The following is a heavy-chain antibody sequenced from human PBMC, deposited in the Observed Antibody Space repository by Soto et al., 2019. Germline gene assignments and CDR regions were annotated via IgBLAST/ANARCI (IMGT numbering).Heavy chain of an antibody. J-gene: IGHJ4*02. CDR1: GFTFSSYW. V-gene: IGHV3-7*03. CDR2: IKQDGSEK. Sequence: EVQLVESGGGLVQPGGSLRLSCAASGFTFSSYWMSWVRQAPGKGLEWVANIKQDGSEKYYVDSVKGRFTISRDNAKNSLYLQMNSLRAEDTAVYYCARDMRAAAASYSSGWCLDYWGQGTLVTVSS. CDR3: ARDMRAAAASYSSGWCLDY. D-gene: IGHD6-19*01.